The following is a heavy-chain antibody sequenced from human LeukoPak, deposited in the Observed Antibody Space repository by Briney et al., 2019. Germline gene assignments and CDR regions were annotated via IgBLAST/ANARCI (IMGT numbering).Heavy chain of an antibody. J-gene: IGHJ4*02. CDR1: GYTFTSYY. D-gene: IGHD6-13*01. CDR2: INPSGGST. Sequence: GASVKVSCKASGYTFTSYYMHWVRQAPGQGLEWMGIINPSGGSTSYAQKFQGRVTMTTDTSTTTAYMELRNLRSDDTAVYYCARDHSSSSQLFDYWGQGTLVTVSS. V-gene: IGHV1-46*01. CDR3: ARDHSSSSQLFDY.